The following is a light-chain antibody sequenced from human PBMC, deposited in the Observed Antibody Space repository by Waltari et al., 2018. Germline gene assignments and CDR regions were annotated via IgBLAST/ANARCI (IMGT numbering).Light chain of an antibody. CDR3: SSYGGSNKLL. J-gene: IGLJ2*01. Sequence: QSALTQPPPASGSPGQSVTISCTGTSTHVGSYNSVSWYQLHPGKSPKLMIFEVNKRPSGVPDRFFGFKSGNTASLTVSGLQPEDEADYYCSSYGGSNKLLFGGGTRLTVL. CDR2: EVN. CDR1: STHVGSYNS. V-gene: IGLV2-8*01.